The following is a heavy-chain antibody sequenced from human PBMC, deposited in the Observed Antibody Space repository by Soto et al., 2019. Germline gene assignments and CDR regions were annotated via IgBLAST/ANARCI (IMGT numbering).Heavy chain of an antibody. CDR3: ARGDREDNVVVIGSRPGEYGVDV. Sequence: QVQLVESGGGVVQPGRSLRLSCAGSGFTFRVYAMHWVRHAPGKGLECVAVISYDGSNKFYRDSVKGRFTISRDNSKNTLYLQINSLRYEDTAVYYCARGDREDNVVVIGSRPGEYGVDVWGQGTTVTVSS. J-gene: IGHJ6*02. D-gene: IGHD2-15*01. V-gene: IGHV3-30-3*01. CDR1: GFTFRVYA. CDR2: ISYDGSNK.